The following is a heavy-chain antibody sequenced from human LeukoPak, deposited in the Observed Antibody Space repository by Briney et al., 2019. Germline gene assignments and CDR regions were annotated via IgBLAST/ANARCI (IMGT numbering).Heavy chain of an antibody. Sequence: ASVKVSCKASGYTFTGYYIHWVRQAPGQGLEWMGWINPKSGGTDYVQKFQGRVTMTRDTSISTAYVELSGLRSDDTAVYYCARVGTIFGVVTYAFDIWGQGTMVTVSS. V-gene: IGHV1-2*02. CDR2: INPKSGGT. J-gene: IGHJ3*02. CDR3: ARVGTIFGVVTYAFDI. CDR1: GYTFTGYY. D-gene: IGHD3-3*01.